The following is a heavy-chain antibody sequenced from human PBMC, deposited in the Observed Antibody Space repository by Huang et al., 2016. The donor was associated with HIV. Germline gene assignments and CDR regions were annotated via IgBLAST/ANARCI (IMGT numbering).Heavy chain of an antibody. J-gene: IGHJ3*01. CDR3: ARDFGDTGIAFKAFDL. V-gene: IGHV3-21*06. Sequence: EVQLVESGGGLVKPGGSLRLSCAASGFAVNTYIMNWVRQAAGKGVEWWPAITGSSTYVYYADSVEGRFTISRDNAKNLLYLQMNSLRAEDTAIFYCARDFGDTGIAFKAFDLWGQGTMVTVSP. D-gene: IGHD5-18*01. CDR1: GFAVNTYI. CDR2: ITGSSTYV.